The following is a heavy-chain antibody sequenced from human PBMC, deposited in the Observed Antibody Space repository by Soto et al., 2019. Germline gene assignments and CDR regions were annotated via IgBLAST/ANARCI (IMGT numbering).Heavy chain of an antibody. D-gene: IGHD1-26*01. CDR1: GFTFSSYG. J-gene: IGHJ4*02. CDR3: ATPPTLGATHLDY. CDR2: ISYDGSNK. V-gene: IGHV3-30*03. Sequence: QVQLVESGGGVVQPGRSLRLSCAASGFTFSSYGMHWVRQAPGKGLEWVAVISYDGSNKYYADSVKGRFTISRDNSKNTLYLQMNSLRAEDTAVYYCATPPTLGATHLDYWGQGTLVTVSS.